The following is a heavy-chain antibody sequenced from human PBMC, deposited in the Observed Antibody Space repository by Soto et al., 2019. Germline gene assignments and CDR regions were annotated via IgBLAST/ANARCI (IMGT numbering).Heavy chain of an antibody. CDR2: TRNKANSYTT. D-gene: IGHD3-22*01. Sequence: PGGSLRLSCAASGFTFSDHYMDWVRQAPGKGLEWVGRTRNKANSYTTEYAASVKGRFTISRDDSKNSLYLQMNSLKTEDTAVYYCVSWGMWYYDSSGYYSYWGQGT. J-gene: IGHJ4*02. CDR1: GFTFSDHY. V-gene: IGHV3-72*01. CDR3: VSWGMWYYDSSGYYSY.